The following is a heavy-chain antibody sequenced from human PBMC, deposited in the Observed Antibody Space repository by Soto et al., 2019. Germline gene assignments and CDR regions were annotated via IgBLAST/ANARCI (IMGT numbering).Heavy chain of an antibody. CDR3: ARAGYYDSSGHNAFDI. V-gene: IGHV1-18*01. J-gene: IGHJ3*02. CDR1: GYTFTSYG. CDR2: ISAYNGNT. D-gene: IGHD3-22*01. Sequence: ASVKVSCKASGYTFTSYGISWVRQAPGQGLEWMGWISAYNGNTNYAQKLQGRVTMTTDTSTSTAYMELRSLRSDDTAVYYCARAGYYDSSGHNAFDIWGQGTRVTVSS.